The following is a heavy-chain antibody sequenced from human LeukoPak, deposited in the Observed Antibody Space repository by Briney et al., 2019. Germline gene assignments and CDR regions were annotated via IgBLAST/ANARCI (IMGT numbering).Heavy chain of an antibody. Sequence: GGSLRLSCAASGFIFSSYAMNWVRQAPGKGLEWVSSISSSSSYIYYADSVKGRFTISRDNAKNSLYLQMNSLRAEDTAVYYCARDYDSGSYDLGYWGQGTLVTVSS. J-gene: IGHJ4*02. CDR3: ARDYDSGSYDLGY. V-gene: IGHV3-21*01. D-gene: IGHD1-26*01. CDR1: GFIFSSYA. CDR2: ISSSSSYI.